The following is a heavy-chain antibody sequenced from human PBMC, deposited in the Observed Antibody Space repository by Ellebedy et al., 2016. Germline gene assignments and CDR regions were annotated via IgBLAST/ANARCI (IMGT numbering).Heavy chain of an antibody. CDR3: TTDWVVGAGGY. J-gene: IGHJ4*02. D-gene: IGHD1-26*01. V-gene: IGHV3-15*07. Sequence: GGSLRLSCAASGFTFSNAWMNWVRQAPGKGLEWVGRLKSKTDGGTTDYAAPVKGRFTISRDDSKNTLYLQMNSLKTEDTAVYYCTTDWVVGAGGYWGQGTLVTVSS. CDR1: GFTFSNAW. CDR2: LKSKTDGGTT.